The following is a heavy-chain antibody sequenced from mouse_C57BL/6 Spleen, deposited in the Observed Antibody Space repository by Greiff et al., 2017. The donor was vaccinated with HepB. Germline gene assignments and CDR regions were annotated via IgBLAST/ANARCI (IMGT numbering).Heavy chain of an antibody. V-gene: IGHV3-6*01. Sequence: EVQLVESGPGLVKPSQSLSLTCSVTGYSITSGYYWNWIRQFPGNKLEWMGYISYDGSNNYNPSLKNRISITRDTSKNQFFLKLNSVTTEDTATYYCAKGDLRRVYYAMDYWGQGTSVTVSS. CDR1: GYSITSGYY. J-gene: IGHJ4*01. D-gene: IGHD2-12*01. CDR3: AKGDLRRVYYAMDY. CDR2: ISYDGSN.